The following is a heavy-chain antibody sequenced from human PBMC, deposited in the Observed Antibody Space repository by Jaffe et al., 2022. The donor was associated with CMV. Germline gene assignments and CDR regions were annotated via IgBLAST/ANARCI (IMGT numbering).Heavy chain of an antibody. CDR1: GSTFSSYG. D-gene: IGHD2-2*01. V-gene: IGHV3-33*01. Sequence: QVQLVESGGGVVQPGRSLRLSCAASGSTFSSYGMHWVRQAPGKGLEWVAVIWYDGSYKYYADSMKGRFTISRDNSKNTLYLQMNSLRVEDTAVYYCARDASRKVGVAAADAVLDAFDLWGQGTMVTVSS. CDR3: ARDASRKVGVAAADAVLDAFDL. CDR2: IWYDGSYK. J-gene: IGHJ3*01.